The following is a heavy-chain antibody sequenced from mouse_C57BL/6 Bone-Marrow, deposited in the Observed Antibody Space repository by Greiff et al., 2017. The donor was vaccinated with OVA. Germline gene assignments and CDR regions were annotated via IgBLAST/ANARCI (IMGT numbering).Heavy chain of an antibody. CDR3: ARYDGYYAFAY. D-gene: IGHD2-3*01. Sequence: QVQLQQSGAELVRPGASVKLSCKASGYTFTDYYINWVKQRPGQGLEWIARIYPGSGNTYYNEKFKGKATLTAEKSSSTAYMQLSSLTSEDSAVYFCARYDGYYAFAYWGQGTLVTVSA. CDR1: GYTFTDYY. V-gene: IGHV1-76*01. CDR2: IYPGSGNT. J-gene: IGHJ3*01.